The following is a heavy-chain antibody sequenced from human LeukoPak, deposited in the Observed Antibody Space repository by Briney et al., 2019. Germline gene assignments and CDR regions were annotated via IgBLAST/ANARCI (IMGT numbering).Heavy chain of an antibody. V-gene: IGHV5-51*01. J-gene: IGHJ4*02. Sequence: GESLKISCKGSGYIFTSYWIGWVRQLPGKGLEWMGIIYPGDSDTRYSPSFQGQVTISADKSISTAYLQWSSLKASDTAVYYCARHDWAPFFDYWGQGTLVTVSS. CDR3: ARHDWAPFFDY. D-gene: IGHD3-9*01. CDR2: IYPGDSDT. CDR1: GYIFTSYW.